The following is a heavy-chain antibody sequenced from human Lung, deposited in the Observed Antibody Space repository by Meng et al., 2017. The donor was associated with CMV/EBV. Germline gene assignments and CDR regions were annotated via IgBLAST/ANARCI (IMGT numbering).Heavy chain of an antibody. CDR2: ISATSTSI. CDR1: GFNFKIYT. CDR3: ARAAVFEKIVVVPTAIGS. V-gene: IGHV3-21*06. Sequence: GGSLRLSXSASGFNFKIYTMKWVRQAPGKGLEWVSSISATSTSIYYADSVKGRFTISRDNAKNSLFLQMNSLGAEDTAMYYCARAAVFEKIVVVPTAIGSWGRGTLVTVSS. D-gene: IGHD2-2*01. J-gene: IGHJ5*01.